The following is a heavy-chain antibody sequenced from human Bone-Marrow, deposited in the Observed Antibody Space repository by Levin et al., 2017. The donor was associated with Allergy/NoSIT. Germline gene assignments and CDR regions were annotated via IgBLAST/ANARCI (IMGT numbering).Heavy chain of an antibody. CDR2: ISDDGRNK. CDR3: ARDVERWLQSGPYYGMDL. CDR1: GFTFSSYP. V-gene: IGHV3-30*04. D-gene: IGHD5-24*01. Sequence: GGSLRLSCAASGFTFSSYPMHWVRQAPGKGLQWLTLISDDGRNKYDADSVKGRFTISRDNSRNTLYLHIHSLSVEDTAVYYCARDVERWLQSGPYYGMDLWGQGTTVTVSS. J-gene: IGHJ6*02.